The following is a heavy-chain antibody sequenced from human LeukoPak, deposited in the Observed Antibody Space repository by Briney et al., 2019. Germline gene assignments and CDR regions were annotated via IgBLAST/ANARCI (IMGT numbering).Heavy chain of an antibody. CDR2: ISPTGGST. CDR3: ARVVSGSYSD. J-gene: IGHJ4*02. D-gene: IGHD1-26*01. Sequence: ASVKVSCKAFGYTFTNNWMHWVRQAPGQGPEWMGLISPTGGSTAYAQKFQGRVTLTRDMSTSTDYLELSSLRSEDTAVYYCARVVSGSYSDWGQGTLVTVSS. V-gene: IGHV1-46*01. CDR1: GYTFTNNW.